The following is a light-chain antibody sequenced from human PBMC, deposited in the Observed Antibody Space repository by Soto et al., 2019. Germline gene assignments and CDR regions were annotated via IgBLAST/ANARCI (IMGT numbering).Light chain of an antibody. J-gene: IGKJ5*01. CDR2: AAS. CDR3: QKYNSAPLT. Sequence: DIQMTQSPSSLSASVGDRVTITCRASPGIINYLAWYQQKPGKVPKLLIYAASTLQSGVPSRFSGSGSGTEFTLTISSLQPEDVATYYCQKYNSAPLTLGQGTRLEIK. CDR1: PGIINY. V-gene: IGKV1-27*01.